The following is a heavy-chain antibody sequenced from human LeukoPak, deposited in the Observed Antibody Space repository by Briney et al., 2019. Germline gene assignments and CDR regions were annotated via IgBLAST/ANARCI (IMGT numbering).Heavy chain of an antibody. Sequence: SETLSLTCTVSGGSISSSSYYWGWIRQPPGKGLEWIGSIYYSGSTYYNPSLKSRVTISVDTPKNQFSLKLSSVTAADTAVYYCARRGSRIAVAGTGGFDYWGQGTLVTVSS. J-gene: IGHJ4*02. D-gene: IGHD6-19*01. CDR3: ARRGSRIAVAGTGGFDY. CDR1: GGSISSSSYY. CDR2: IYYSGST. V-gene: IGHV4-39*01.